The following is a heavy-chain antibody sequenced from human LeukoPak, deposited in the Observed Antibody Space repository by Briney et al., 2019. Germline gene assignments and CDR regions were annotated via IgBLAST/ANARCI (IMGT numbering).Heavy chain of an antibody. Sequence: SQTLSPTCTVSGGSISSGDYYWSWIRQPPGKGLEWIGYIYYSGSTYYNPSLKSRVTISVDTSKNQFSLKLSSVTAADTAVYYCAARRPYCSGGSCPSYAFDIWGQGTMVTVSS. CDR3: AARRPYCSGGSCPSYAFDI. J-gene: IGHJ3*02. CDR2: IYYSGST. CDR1: GGSISSGDYY. D-gene: IGHD2-15*01. V-gene: IGHV4-30-4*08.